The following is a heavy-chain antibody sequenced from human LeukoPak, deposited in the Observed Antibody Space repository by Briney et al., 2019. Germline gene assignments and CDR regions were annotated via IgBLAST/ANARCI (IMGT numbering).Heavy chain of an antibody. CDR2: IYYSGST. D-gene: IGHD5-24*01. CDR1: GGSISSSSYY. J-gene: IGHJ4*02. CDR3: ARYKCRDGCYYFDY. V-gene: IGHV4-39*01. Sequence: PSETLSLTCTVSGGSISSSSYYWGWIRQPPGKGLEWTGSIYYSGSTYYNPSLKSRVTISVDTSKNQFSLKLSSVTAADTAVYYCARYKCRDGCYYFDYWGQGTLVTVSS.